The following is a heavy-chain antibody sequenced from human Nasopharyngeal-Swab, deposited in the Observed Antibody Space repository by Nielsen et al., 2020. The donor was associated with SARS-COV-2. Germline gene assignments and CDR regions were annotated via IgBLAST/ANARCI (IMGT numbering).Heavy chain of an antibody. Sequence: GESLKISCAASGFTFSSYGMHWVRQAPGKGLEWVAVISYDGSNKYYADSVKGRFIISRDNSKNTLYLQMNSLRAEDTAVYYCAKEPSSGSYPSWGQGTLVTVSS. CDR1: GFTFSSYG. J-gene: IGHJ4*02. V-gene: IGHV3-30*18. D-gene: IGHD1-26*01. CDR2: ISYDGSNK. CDR3: AKEPSSGSYPS.